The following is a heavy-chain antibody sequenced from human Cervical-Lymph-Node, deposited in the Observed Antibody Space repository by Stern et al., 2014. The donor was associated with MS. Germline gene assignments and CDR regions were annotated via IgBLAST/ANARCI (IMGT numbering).Heavy chain of an antibody. CDR2: INKNSSFT. Sequence: DQLVESGAEVKKPGASVKISCKASGYTFSGHYMHWVRQAPGQGLEWMGWINKNSSFTNYAHKFQGRVTMTRDTSITTAYMELSRLRSDDTAVYFCIRDSLSSASTIRNYYYGMDVWGQGTTVTVSS. CDR1: GYTFSGHY. J-gene: IGHJ6*02. CDR3: IRDSLSSASTIRNYYYGMDV. V-gene: IGHV1-2*07. D-gene: IGHD5/OR15-5a*01.